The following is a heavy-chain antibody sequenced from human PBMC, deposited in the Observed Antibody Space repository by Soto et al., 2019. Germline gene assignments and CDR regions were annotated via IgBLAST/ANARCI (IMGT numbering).Heavy chain of an antibody. CDR1: GGTFSRYG. Sequence: SVKVSCKASGGTFSRYGISWVRQAPGQGLEWMGGIIPIFGTANYPQKFQGRVTITADESTSTAYMELSSLRSEDTAVYYCARDWFRTANYYYGMDVWGQGTTVTVSS. V-gene: IGHV1-69*13. CDR3: ARDWFRTANYYYGMDV. CDR2: IIPIFGTA. J-gene: IGHJ6*02. D-gene: IGHD3-10*01.